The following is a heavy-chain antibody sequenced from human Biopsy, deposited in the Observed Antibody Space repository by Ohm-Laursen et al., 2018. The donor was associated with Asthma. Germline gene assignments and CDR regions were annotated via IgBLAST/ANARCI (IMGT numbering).Heavy chain of an antibody. CDR1: GGTFNTYV. CDR2: INSVFGTT. V-gene: IGHV1-69*01. J-gene: IGHJ4*02. Sequence: SSVKVSCKSLGGTFNTYVIGWGRQAPGQGLEGMGGINSVFGTTTYPQKFQDRVTITADDSTSTVHMELSSLRSEDTAVYYCARKAGSCISRTCYSLDFWGQGTLVTVSS. D-gene: IGHD2-2*01. CDR3: ARKAGSCISRTCYSLDF.